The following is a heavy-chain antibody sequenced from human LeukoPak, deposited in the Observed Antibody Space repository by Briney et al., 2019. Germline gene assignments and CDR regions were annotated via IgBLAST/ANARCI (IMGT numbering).Heavy chain of an antibody. D-gene: IGHD6-19*01. V-gene: IGHV3-74*01. CDR2: INSDGSST. CDR3: ARGQTSGWYFNY. J-gene: IGHJ4*02. Sequence: GGSLRLSCAASGFTFSSYWMHWVRQAPGKGLVWVSRINSDGSSTSYADSVKGRFTISRDNAKNSLYLQMNSLRAEDTAVYYCARGQTSGWYFNYWGQGTLVTVSS. CDR1: GFTFSSYW.